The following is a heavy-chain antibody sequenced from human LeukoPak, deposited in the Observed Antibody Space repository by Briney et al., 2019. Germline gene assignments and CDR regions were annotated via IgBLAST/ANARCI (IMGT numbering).Heavy chain of an antibody. V-gene: IGHV3-53*01. Sequence: GGSLRLSCAASGFTFRNAWMNWVRQAPGKGLEWVSVIYSGGSTYYADSVKGRFTVSRDYAKNTLFLQMNNLRTEDTALYFCATARNFRFEYWGQGSLVIVSA. D-gene: IGHD1-7*01. J-gene: IGHJ4*02. CDR1: GFTFRNAW. CDR3: ATARNFRFEY. CDR2: IYSGGST.